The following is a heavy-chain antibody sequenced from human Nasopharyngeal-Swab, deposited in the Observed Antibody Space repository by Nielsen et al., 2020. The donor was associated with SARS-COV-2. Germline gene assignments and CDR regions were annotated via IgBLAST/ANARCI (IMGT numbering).Heavy chain of an antibody. D-gene: IGHD6-6*01. CDR3: ARIGYSSSSTDY. V-gene: IGHV3-7*01. CDR2: INQDESVK. J-gene: IGHJ4*02. CDR1: GFTFTNYW. Sequence: GESLTISCAASGFTFTNYWMSWFRQAPGKGLEWVANINQDESVKYYVDSVKGRFTVSRDNAKDSLYLQMNSLRIEDTAVYFCARIGYSSSSTDYWGQGTLVTVSS.